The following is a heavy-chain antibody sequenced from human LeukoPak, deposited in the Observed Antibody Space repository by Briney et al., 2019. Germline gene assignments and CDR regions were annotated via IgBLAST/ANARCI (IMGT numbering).Heavy chain of an antibody. CDR3: AKESRDSFDI. CDR1: GYTFTSYY. V-gene: IGHV1-46*01. Sequence: GASVKVSCKASGYTFTSYYMHWVRQAPGQGLEWMGIINPSGGSTSYAQKFQGRVTMTRDTSISTAYMELSRLRSDDTAVYYCAKESRDSFDIWGQGTMVTVSS. J-gene: IGHJ3*02. CDR2: INPSGGST.